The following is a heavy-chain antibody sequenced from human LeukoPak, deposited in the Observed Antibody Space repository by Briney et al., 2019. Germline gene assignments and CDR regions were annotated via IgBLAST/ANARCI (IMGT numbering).Heavy chain of an antibody. V-gene: IGHV3-23*01. CDR2: ISPNGVIT. D-gene: IGHD3-10*01. J-gene: IGHJ4*02. Sequence: GGSLRLSCAASGFTFSSHGMNWVRQAPGKGLEWVSGISPNGVITYYADSVKGRFTISRDNSKVTVYLQMNSLRPEDTAVYYCAKTAKYYYGSETYYFFEYWGQGTLVTVSS. CDR1: GFTFSSHG. CDR3: AKTAKYYYGSETYYFFEY.